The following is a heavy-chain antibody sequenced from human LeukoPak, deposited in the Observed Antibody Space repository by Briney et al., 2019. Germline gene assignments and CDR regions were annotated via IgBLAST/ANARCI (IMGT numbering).Heavy chain of an antibody. V-gene: IGHV3-30*18. Sequence: GGSLRLSCAASGFTFSSYAMHWVRQAPGKGLEWVALISYDGSNKYYADSVKGRFTISRDNSKNTLYLQMNSLRAEDTAVYYCAKFFSGEYVRAFDIWGQGTMVTVSS. J-gene: IGHJ3*02. CDR2: ISYDGSNK. D-gene: IGHD3-10*02. CDR3: AKFFSGEYVRAFDI. CDR1: GFTFSSYA.